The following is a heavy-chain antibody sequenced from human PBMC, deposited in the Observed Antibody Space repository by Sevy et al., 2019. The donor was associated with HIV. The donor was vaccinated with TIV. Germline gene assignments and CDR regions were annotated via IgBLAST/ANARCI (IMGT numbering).Heavy chain of an antibody. Sequence: GGSLRLSCSAFGFTFQTFGMHWVRRAPGKGPEWLAVISYDGSSQNYADSVKGRFTISRDNSKNLLFLQMNSLLPNDTAVYFCTKESLRGTYIRGDFDHWGQGTLVTVSS. V-gene: IGHV3-30*18. J-gene: IGHJ4*02. D-gene: IGHD3-10*02. CDR1: GFTFQTFG. CDR3: TKESLRGTYIRGDFDH. CDR2: ISYDGSSQ.